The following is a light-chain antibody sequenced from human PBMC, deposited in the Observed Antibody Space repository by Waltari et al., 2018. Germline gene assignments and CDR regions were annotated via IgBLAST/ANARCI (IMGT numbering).Light chain of an antibody. J-gene: IGLJ2*01. Sequence: NFMLTQPHSVSESPGKTVTISCTRSSGSIASNYVQWYQRRPGSVPTTVIYEDNQRPSGFPDRFSGSIDSSSNSASLTISGLQTEDEADYYCQSHDANHYVVFGGGTKVTVL. CDR2: EDN. V-gene: IGLV6-57*03. CDR1: SGSIASNY. CDR3: QSHDANHYVV.